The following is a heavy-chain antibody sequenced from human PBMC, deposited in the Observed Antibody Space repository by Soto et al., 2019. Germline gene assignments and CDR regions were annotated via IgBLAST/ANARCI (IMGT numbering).Heavy chain of an antibody. CDR2: IYYSGST. V-gene: IGHV4-31*03. CDR3: ARGVVLVPAAGMYFDY. Sequence: QVQLQESGPGLVKPSQTLSLTCTVSGGSISSGGHYWSWIRQHPGKGLEWIGYIYYSGSTYYNPSLNSRVTISXXTXKXXSSLKLSSVTAADTAVYYCARGVVLVPAAGMYFDYWGQGTLVTVSS. D-gene: IGHD2-2*01. J-gene: IGHJ4*02. CDR1: GGSISSGGHY.